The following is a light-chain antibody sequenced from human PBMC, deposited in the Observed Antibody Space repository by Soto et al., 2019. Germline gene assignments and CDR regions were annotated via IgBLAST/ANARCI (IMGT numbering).Light chain of an antibody. J-gene: IGKJ2*01. CDR1: QSVSSSY. V-gene: IGKV3-20*01. Sequence: EIVLTQSPGTLSLSPGERATLSCRASQSVSSSYLAWYQQKPGQAPRLLIYGASSRATGIPDRFSGSGSGTDFTLTISRLEPEDFAVYYCLQYGSSPHPSYTFGQGTKLEIK. CDR3: LQYGSSPHPSYT. CDR2: GAS.